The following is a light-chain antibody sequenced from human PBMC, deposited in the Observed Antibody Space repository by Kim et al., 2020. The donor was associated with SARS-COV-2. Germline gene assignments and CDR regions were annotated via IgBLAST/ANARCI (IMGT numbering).Light chain of an antibody. V-gene: IGLV3-21*04. CDR2: YDS. CDR3: QVWDSSSDGV. Sequence: VGPGKTARITCGGNNIGSKSVHWYQQKPGQAPVLVIYYDSDRPSGIPERFSGSNSGNTATLTISRVEAGDEADYYCQVWDSSSDGVFGGGTQLTVL. CDR1: NIGSKS. J-gene: IGLJ3*02.